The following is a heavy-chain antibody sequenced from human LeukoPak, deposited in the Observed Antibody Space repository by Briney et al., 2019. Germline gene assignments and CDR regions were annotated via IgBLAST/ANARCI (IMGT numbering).Heavy chain of an antibody. Sequence: ASVKVSCKASGYTFTSYGISWVRQAPGQGLEWMGWISAYNGNTNYAQKLQGRVTMTTDTSTSTAYMELRSLRSDDTAVYYCARVPGSYGAGTYYYSYWGQGTLVTVSS. V-gene: IGHV1-18*01. CDR2: ISAYNGNT. D-gene: IGHD3-10*01. J-gene: IGHJ4*02. CDR1: GYTFTSYG. CDR3: ARVPGSYGAGTYYYSY.